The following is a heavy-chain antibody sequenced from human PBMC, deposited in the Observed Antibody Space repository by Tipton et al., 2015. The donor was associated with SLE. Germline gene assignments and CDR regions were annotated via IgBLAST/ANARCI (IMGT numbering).Heavy chain of an antibody. V-gene: IGHV3-20*04. D-gene: IGHD3-10*01. Sequence: SLRLSCAASGFTFDDYGMSWVRQAPGKGLEWVSVIYSDGTSTFYGDSVKGRFTISRDNAKNSLYLQMNSLRAEDTAVYYCAREVTMVRDWFDPWGQGTLVTVSS. J-gene: IGHJ5*02. CDR3: AREVTMVRDWFDP. CDR1: GFTFDDYG. CDR2: IYSDGTST.